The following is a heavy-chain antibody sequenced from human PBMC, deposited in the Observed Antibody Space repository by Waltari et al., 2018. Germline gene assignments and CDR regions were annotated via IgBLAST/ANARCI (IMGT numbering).Heavy chain of an antibody. Sequence: QVQLVQSGAEVKKPGSSVKVSCKDSGGTFSSYAISWVRQAPGHWLEWMGGIIPIFGTANYAQKFQGRVTITADESTSTAYMELSSLRSEDTAVYYCARGVVDYYDSSGYTVQHWGQGTLVTVSS. J-gene: IGHJ1*01. V-gene: IGHV1-69*01. CDR3: ARGVVDYYDSSGYTVQH. D-gene: IGHD3-22*01. CDR1: GGTFSSYA. CDR2: IIPIFGTA.